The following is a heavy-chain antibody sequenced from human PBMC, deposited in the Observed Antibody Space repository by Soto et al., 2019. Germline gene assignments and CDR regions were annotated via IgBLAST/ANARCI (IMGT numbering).Heavy chain of an antibody. CDR3: AREVRYGFWSGYYLTQVYYGMDV. CDR2: IIPIFGTA. CDR1: GGTFSSYA. Sequence: GASVKVSCKASGGTFSSYAISWVRQAPGQGLEGMGGIIPIFGTANYARKFQGRVTVTADESTSTAYMELSSLRSEDTAVYYCAREVRYGFWSGYYLTQVYYGMDVWGQGPTLTVYS. V-gene: IGHV1-69*13. D-gene: IGHD3-3*01. J-gene: IGHJ6*02.